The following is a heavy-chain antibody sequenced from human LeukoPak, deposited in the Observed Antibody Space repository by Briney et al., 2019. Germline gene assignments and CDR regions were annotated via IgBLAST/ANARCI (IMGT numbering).Heavy chain of an antibody. D-gene: IGHD4-17*01. CDR2: INKDGSET. CDR3: ARATVTRWFDP. J-gene: IGHJ5*02. Sequence: GGSLRLSCAASGLAFSSHWMSWVRQAPGKGLEWVANINKDGSETRYLDSVRGRFTISRDNAKDSVYLQMNSLRAEDTAVYYCARATVTRWFDPWGQGTLVTVSS. CDR1: GLAFSSHW. V-gene: IGHV3-7*02.